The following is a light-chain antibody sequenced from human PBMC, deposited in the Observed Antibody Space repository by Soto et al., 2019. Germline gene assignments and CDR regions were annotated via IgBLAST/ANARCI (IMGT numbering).Light chain of an antibody. CDR2: DAS. V-gene: IGKV3-11*01. Sequence: EVVLTQSPATLSLSPGQRATLSCRASQSVGSALAWYQQKPGLPPRLLIYDASTRAIGIPARFSGGGSGTDFTLTISRLKPEDFSVYYCQQRGNWPPLTFGGGTKVEIK. CDR1: QSVGSA. CDR3: QQRGNWPPLT. J-gene: IGKJ4*01.